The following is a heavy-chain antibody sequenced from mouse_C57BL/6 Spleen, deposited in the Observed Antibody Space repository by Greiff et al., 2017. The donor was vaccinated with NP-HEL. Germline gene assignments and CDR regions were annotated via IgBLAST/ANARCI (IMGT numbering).Heavy chain of an antibody. CDR1: GYTFTSYW. CDR2: IDPSDSET. V-gene: IGHV1-52*01. D-gene: IGHD1-1*01. J-gene: IGHJ4*01. Sequence: QVQLQQSGAELVRPGSSVKLSCKASGYTFTSYWMHWVKQRPIQGLEWIGNIDPSDSETHYNQKFKDKATLTVDKSSSTAYMQLSSLTSEDSAVYYCARNPYYYGSSLYAMDYWGQGTSVTVSS. CDR3: ARNPYYYGSSLYAMDY.